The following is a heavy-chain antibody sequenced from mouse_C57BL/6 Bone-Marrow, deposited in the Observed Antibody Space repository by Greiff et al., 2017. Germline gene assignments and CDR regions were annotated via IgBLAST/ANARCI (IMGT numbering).Heavy chain of an antibody. D-gene: IGHD2-4*01. CDR2: IYPGSGST. Sequence: QVQLKQPGAELVKPGASVKMSCKASGYTFTSYWITWVKQRPGQGLEWIGDIYPGSGSTNYNEKLKSKATLTVDTSSSTAYMQLSSLTSEDSAVYYCARRDYDGGDYYAMDYWGQGTSVTVSS. V-gene: IGHV1-55*01. CDR3: ARRDYDGGDYYAMDY. CDR1: GYTFTSYW. J-gene: IGHJ4*01.